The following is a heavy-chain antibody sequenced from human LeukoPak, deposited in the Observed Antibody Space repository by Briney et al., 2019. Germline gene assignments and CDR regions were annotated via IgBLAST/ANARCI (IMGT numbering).Heavy chain of an antibody. V-gene: IGHV4-30-4*01. Sequence: SETLSLTCTVSGGSSSSGDYYWSWIRQPPGKGLEWIGYIYYSGSTYYNPSLKSRVTISVDTSKNQFSLKLSSVTAADTAVYYCARASPAPYCSGGSCYSADGDTGPFDYWGQGTLVTVSS. D-gene: IGHD2-15*01. CDR3: ARASPAPYCSGGSCYSADGDTGPFDY. CDR2: IYYSGST. J-gene: IGHJ4*02. CDR1: GGSSSSGDYY.